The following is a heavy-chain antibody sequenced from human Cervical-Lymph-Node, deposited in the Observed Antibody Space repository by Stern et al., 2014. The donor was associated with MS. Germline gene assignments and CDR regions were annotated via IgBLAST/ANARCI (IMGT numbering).Heavy chain of an antibody. J-gene: IGHJ4*02. CDR1: GDSISNDNW. CDR3: ARDQGFQLMNS. CDR2: VYHTGSA. D-gene: IGHD2-2*01. Sequence: QVQLQESGPGLVRPSGTLSLTCAVSGDSISNDNWWSWVRQPPGKGLERIGEVYHTGSANYDPSLKSRVTISVDKSKTQFSLRLTSMTAADTAVYYCARDQGFQLMNSWGQGTLVIVSS. V-gene: IGHV4-4*02.